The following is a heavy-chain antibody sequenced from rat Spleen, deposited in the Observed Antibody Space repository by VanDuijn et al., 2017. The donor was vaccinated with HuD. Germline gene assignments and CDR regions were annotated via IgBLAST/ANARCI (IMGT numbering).Heavy chain of an antibody. D-gene: IGHD1-10*01. Sequence: QVQLKESGPGLMQPSETLSLTCTVSGFSLTSNGVGWVRQPLGKGLVWMGTIWAGGSTNYNSAVQSRLSISRDTSKSQVFLKMNSLQPEDTGTYYCARHGSLTTGYWYFDFWGPGTMVTVSS. CDR1: GFSLTSNG. CDR3: ARHGSLTTGYWYFDF. J-gene: IGHJ1*01. CDR2: IWAGGST. V-gene: IGHV2-72*01.